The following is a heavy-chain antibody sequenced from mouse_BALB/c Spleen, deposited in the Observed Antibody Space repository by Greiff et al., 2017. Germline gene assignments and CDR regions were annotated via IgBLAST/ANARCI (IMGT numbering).Heavy chain of an antibody. Sequence: QVHVKQSGAELVKPGASVKLSCKASGYTFTSYYMYWVKQRPGQGLEWIGEINPSNGGTNFNEKFKSKATLTVDKSSSTAYMQLSSLTSEDSAVYYCTREYYGYFDYWGQGTTLTVSS. CDR2: INPSNGGT. V-gene: IGHV1S81*02. J-gene: IGHJ2*01. D-gene: IGHD1-1*01. CDR3: TREYYGYFDY. CDR1: GYTFTSYY.